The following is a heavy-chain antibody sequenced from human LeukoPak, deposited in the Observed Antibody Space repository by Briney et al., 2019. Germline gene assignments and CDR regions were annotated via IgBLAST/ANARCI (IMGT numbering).Heavy chain of an antibody. J-gene: IGHJ4*02. V-gene: IGHV3-48*01. CDR2: ISSSSSTI. CDR3: AGLDYDISTGPNDY. Sequence: GGSLRLSCAASEFTFSSYSMNWVRQAPGKGLEWVSYISSSSSTIYYADSVKGRFTISRDNAKNSLYLQMNSLRAEDTAVYYCAGLDYDISTGPNDYWGQGTLVTVSS. CDR1: EFTFSSYS. D-gene: IGHD3-9*01.